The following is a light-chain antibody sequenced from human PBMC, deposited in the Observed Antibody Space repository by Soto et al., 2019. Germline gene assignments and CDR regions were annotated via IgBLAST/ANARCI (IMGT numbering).Light chain of an antibody. J-gene: IGKJ4*01. CDR1: QGIRND. CDR3: LQDYNYPLT. V-gene: IGKV1-6*01. Sequence: AIQMTQSPSSLSASIGDRVTITCRASQGIRNDLGWYQQKPGKAPKLLIYGASRLQSGVPSRFSGSGSGTDFTLTISSLQPEAFATYYCLQDYNYPLTFGGGTKVLIK. CDR2: GAS.